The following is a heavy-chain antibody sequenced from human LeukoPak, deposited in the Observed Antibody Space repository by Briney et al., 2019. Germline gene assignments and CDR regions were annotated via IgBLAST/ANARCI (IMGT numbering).Heavy chain of an antibody. CDR3: ARAGHNSNSGGYDF. CDR2: IDPDTGDT. D-gene: IGHD3-22*01. J-gene: IGHJ4*02. Sequence: ASVKVSCKPSGYTFIDHYLNWVRQAPGQGLESLGWIDPDTGDTHYPQKFQGRVTMTRDTSSSTAYMELNRLRSDDTAVYYCARAGHNSNSGGYDFWGLGTLVTVSS. CDR1: GYTFIDHY. V-gene: IGHV1-2*02.